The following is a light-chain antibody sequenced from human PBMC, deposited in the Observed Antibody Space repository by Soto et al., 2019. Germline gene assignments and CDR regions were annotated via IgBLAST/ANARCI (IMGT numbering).Light chain of an antibody. CDR2: GAS. CDR3: QQFGRTLWA. V-gene: IGKV3-20*01. J-gene: IGKJ1*01. CDR1: QSISSSY. Sequence: DIVLTQSPGTLSLSPGERATLSCRASQSISSSYLAWYQQKPGQAPRLLIYGASSRATGIPDRFTGSGSGTDFTLTITRLEPEDSAVYHCQQFGRTLWAFGQGTKVEIK.